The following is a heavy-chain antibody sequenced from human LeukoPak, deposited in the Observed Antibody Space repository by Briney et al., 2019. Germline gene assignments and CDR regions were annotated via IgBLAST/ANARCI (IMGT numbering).Heavy chain of an antibody. CDR3: ARASSGWTYYFDY. D-gene: IGHD6-19*01. V-gene: IGHV3-7*01. CDR2: IKQDGSEK. J-gene: IGHJ4*02. CDR1: GFTFSSYW. Sequence: GGSLRLPCAASGFTFSSYWMSWVRQAPGKGLEWVANIKQDGSEKYYVDSVKGQFTISRGNAKNSLYLQMNSLRAEDTAVYYCARASSGWTYYFDYWGQGTLVTVSS.